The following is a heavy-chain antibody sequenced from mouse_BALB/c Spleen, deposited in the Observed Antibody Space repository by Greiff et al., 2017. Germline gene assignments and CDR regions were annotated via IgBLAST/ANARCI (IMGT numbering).Heavy chain of an antibody. Sequence: EVQLQQSGPELVKPGASVKISCKASGYSFTGYYMHWVKQSHVKSLEWIGRINPYNGATSYNQNFKDKASLTVDKSSSTAYMELHSLTSEDSAVYYCARGVLRLWFAYWGQGTLVTVSA. V-gene: IGHV1-31*01. CDR3: ARGVLRLWFAY. CDR1: GYSFTGYY. CDR2: INPYNGAT. J-gene: IGHJ3*01. D-gene: IGHD1-1*01.